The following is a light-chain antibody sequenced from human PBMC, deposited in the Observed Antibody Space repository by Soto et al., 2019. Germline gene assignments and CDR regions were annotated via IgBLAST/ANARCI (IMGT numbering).Light chain of an antibody. V-gene: IGKV1-12*01. CDR2: AAS. J-gene: IGKJ5*01. CDR1: QGITNW. CDR3: QHRTNWPPAIS. Sequence: DIQMTQSPSSVSASVGDRVTITCRASQGITNWLAWYQQKPGKAPKLLIYAASGLPSGVPSRFSGSGSGTDFTLTISSLEPEDFAVYYCQHRTNWPPAISFGQGTRLEIK.